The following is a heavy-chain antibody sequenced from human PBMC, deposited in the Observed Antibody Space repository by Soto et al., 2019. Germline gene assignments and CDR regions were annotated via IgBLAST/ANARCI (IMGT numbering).Heavy chain of an antibody. D-gene: IGHD2-15*01. CDR1: GFTFSSCT. J-gene: IGHJ6*02. CDR2: ISPSSGHI. Sequence: EVHLVESGGGLVKPGGSLRLSCAVSGFTFSSCTMNWVRQAPGKGLEWVSSISPSSGHIYYADSVKGRFTISRDNAKNSLFLQMNILRGEDTAVYYCSGCSGGACHKNYGMDVCGQGTTVTVSS. CDR3: SGCSGGACHKNYGMDV. V-gene: IGHV3-21*06.